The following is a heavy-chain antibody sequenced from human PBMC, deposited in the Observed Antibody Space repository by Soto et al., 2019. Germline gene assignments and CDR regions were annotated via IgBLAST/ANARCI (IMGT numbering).Heavy chain of an antibody. V-gene: IGHV4-61*08. Sequence: SETLSLTCTVSGDSISSGDYYWSWIRQPPGKGLEWIGYIYYSGSTNYNPSLKSRVTISVDTSKNQFSLKLSSVTAADTAVYYCARHLLGAVAEDWFDPWGQGTLVTVSS. CDR3: ARHLLGAVAEDWFDP. CDR2: IYYSGST. D-gene: IGHD6-19*01. J-gene: IGHJ5*02. CDR1: GDSISSGDYY.